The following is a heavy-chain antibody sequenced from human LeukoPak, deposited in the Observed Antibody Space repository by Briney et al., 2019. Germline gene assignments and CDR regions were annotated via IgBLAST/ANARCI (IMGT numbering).Heavy chain of an antibody. Sequence: PSQTLSLTCTVSGGSISSGGYYWRWIRQHPGKGLEWIGYIYYSGSTYYNPSLKSRVTISVDTSKNQFSLKLSSVTAADTAVYYCARARRDGYKPYANDAFDIWGQGTMVTVSS. D-gene: IGHD5-24*01. CDR3: ARARRDGYKPYANDAFDI. J-gene: IGHJ3*02. CDR1: GGSISSGGYY. CDR2: IYYSGST. V-gene: IGHV4-31*03.